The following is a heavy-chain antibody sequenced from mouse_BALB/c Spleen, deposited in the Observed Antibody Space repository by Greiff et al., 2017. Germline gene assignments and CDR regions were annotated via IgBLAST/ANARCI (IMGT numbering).Heavy chain of an antibody. J-gene: IGHJ4*01. CDR1: GFTFSDYY. D-gene: IGHD2-4*01. V-gene: IGHV5-4*02. CDR3: ARDSGITTYYYAMDY. CDR2: ISDGGSYT. Sequence: EVKVVESGGGLVKPGGSLKLSCAASGFTFSDYYMYWVRQTPEKRLEWVATISDGGSYTYYPDSVKGRFTISRDNAKNNLYLQMSSLKSEDTAMYYCARDSGITTYYYAMDYWGQGTSVTVSS.